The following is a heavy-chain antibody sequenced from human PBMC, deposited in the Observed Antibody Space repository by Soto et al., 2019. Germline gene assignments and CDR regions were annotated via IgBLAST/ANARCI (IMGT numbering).Heavy chain of an antibody. CDR3: ARGLNGMDV. V-gene: IGHV3-53*01. J-gene: IGHJ6*02. CDR2: IYSGGST. CDR1: GITVSTNY. Sequence: AGGSRRLSCAASGITVSTNYMIWVRQAPGKGLEWVSVIYSGGSTYYADSVKGRFTISRDNSKNTLYLQMNSLRAEDTAVYYCARGLNGMDVWGQGTTVTVSS.